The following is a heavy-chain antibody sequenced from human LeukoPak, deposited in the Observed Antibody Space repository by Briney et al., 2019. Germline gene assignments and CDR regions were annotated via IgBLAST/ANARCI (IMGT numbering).Heavy chain of an antibody. CDR3: ARANALYCSSTTCLFDY. V-gene: IGHV1-2*04. D-gene: IGHD2-2*01. CDR2: INPNSGGT. J-gene: IGHJ4*02. Sequence: ASVKVSCKASGYTFTGYYMHWVRQAPGQGLEWMGWINPNSGGTYSAQKFQGWVTMTRDTSISTAYMELSRLTSDDTAVYYCARANALYCSSTTCLFDYWGRGTLVTVSS. CDR1: GYTFTGYY.